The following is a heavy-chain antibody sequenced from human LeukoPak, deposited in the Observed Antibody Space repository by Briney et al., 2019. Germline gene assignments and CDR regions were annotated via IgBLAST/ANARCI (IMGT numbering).Heavy chain of an antibody. CDR1: RYTFTNYY. V-gene: IGHV1-2*02. D-gene: IGHD2-15*01. Sequence: GPSVKLSCKASRYTFTNYYIHWVRHPAGQLLEWMGWINPNSGRTNYAQKFQGRVTMTRHTSITTAYLQLSSQRSDDTAVYYSANPHLWDCPGGSCYYFDYWGQGTLVTVSS. CDR3: ANPHLWDCPGGSCYYFDY. J-gene: IGHJ4*02. CDR2: INPNSGRT.